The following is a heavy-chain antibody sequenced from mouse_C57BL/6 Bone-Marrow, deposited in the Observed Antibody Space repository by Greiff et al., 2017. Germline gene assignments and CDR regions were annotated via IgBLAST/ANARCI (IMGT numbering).Heavy chain of an antibody. V-gene: IGHV5-6*03. J-gene: IGHJ4*01. CDR3: ARQGYYYAMDY. CDR2: ISSGGSYT. Sequence: EVKLVESGGGLVKPGGSLKLSCAASGFTFSSYGMSWVRQTPDKRLEWVATISSGGSYTYYPDSVKGRFTISRDNAKNTLYLQMSSLKSEDTAMYYCARQGYYYAMDYWGQGTSVTVSS. CDR1: GFTFSSYG.